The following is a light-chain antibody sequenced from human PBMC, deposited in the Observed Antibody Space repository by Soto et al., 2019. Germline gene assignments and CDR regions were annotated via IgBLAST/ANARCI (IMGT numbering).Light chain of an antibody. V-gene: IGKV1-5*01. CDR3: QQYNSYSYT. CDR1: QTISSW. Sequence: DIQMTQSPSTLSGSVGDRVTITCRASQTISSWLAWYQQKPGKAPKLLIYTASTLQSGVPSRFSGSGSGTDFTLTISSLQPDDFATYYCQQYNSYSYTFGQGTKVDIK. J-gene: IGKJ2*01. CDR2: TAS.